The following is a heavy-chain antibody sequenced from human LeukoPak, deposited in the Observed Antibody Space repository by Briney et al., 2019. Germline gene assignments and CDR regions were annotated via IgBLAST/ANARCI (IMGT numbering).Heavy chain of an antibody. D-gene: IGHD6-25*01. CDR1: GFNFNNYN. CDR2: ISFDSSVI. J-gene: IGHJ4*02. Sequence: GGSLRLSCGVSGFNFNNYNMNWVRQAPGKGLEWVSYISFDSSVIYYRDSVKGRFTISRDNSKNTLYLQMNSLRAEDTAVYYCAKDRHTTRPGTQRRYFDYWGQGTLVTVSS. V-gene: IGHV3-NL1*01. CDR3: AKDRHTTRPGTQRRYFDY.